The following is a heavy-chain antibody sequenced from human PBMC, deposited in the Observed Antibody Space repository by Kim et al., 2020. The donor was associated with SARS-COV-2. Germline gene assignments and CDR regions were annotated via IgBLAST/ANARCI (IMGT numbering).Heavy chain of an antibody. CDR2: GSGSGT. J-gene: IGHJ5*02. CDR3: AKHWGA. V-gene: IGHV3-23*01. Sequence: GSGSGTYYADFGKGRFTISRDNAKNTLYLQMNSLRADDTALYYCAKHWGAWGQGTLVTVSS. D-gene: IGHD3-16*01.